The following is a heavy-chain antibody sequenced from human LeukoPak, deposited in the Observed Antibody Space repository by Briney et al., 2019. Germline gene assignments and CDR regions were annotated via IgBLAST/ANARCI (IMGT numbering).Heavy chain of an antibody. Sequence: PGGSLRLSCAASGFTFSSYAMSWVRQAPGKGLEWVSAISGSGGSTYYADSVKGRFTISRDNSKNTLYLQMNSLRAEDTAVYYCAKDRLLWFGELFCYFDYWGQGTLATVSS. CDR2: ISGSGGST. J-gene: IGHJ4*02. CDR1: GFTFSSYA. D-gene: IGHD3-10*01. CDR3: AKDRLLWFGELFCYFDY. V-gene: IGHV3-23*01.